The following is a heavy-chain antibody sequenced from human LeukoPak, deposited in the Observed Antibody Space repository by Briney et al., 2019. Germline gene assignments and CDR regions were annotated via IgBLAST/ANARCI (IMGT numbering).Heavy chain of an antibody. CDR1: GFTFNTYS. CDR2: ISSSTTYI. J-gene: IGHJ4*02. D-gene: IGHD3-10*01. Sequence: TGESLRLSCAASGFTFNTYSMNWVHQAPGRGLEWVSSISSSTTYIYYADSVKGRFTISRDNAKNSMYLQMNSLRAEDTAVYYCARGALVRGVIRYFDYWGQGSLVTVSS. V-gene: IGHV3-21*01. CDR3: ARGALVRGVIRYFDY.